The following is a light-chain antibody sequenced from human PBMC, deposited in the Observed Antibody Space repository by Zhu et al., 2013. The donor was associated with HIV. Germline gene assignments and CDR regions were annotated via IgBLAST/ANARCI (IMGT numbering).Light chain of an antibody. CDR3: QQYATTSLT. CDR2: GAS. J-gene: IGKJ4*01. Sequence: EIVLTQSPGTLSLSPGDRVTLSCRASQTVDRSFLAWYRQRPGQSPRILISGASRRLTGIPSRFSGTGSGTDFTLTISKLEPEDFAVYYCQQYATTSLTFGGG. V-gene: IGKV3-20*01. CDR1: QTVDRSF.